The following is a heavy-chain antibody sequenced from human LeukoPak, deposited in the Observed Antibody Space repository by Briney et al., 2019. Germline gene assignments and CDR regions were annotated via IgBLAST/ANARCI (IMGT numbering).Heavy chain of an antibody. CDR2: IYYSGNT. D-gene: IGHD6-25*01. J-gene: IGHJ4*02. V-gene: IGHV4-59*08. Sequence: SETLSLTCTVSGGSISSYYWSWIRQPPGKGLEGIGYIYYSGNTNYNPSLKSRVTISVDTSKNQFSLELSSVTAADTAVYYCARHGGLIYFDYWGQGTLVTVSS. CDR1: GGSISSYY. CDR3: ARHGGLIYFDY.